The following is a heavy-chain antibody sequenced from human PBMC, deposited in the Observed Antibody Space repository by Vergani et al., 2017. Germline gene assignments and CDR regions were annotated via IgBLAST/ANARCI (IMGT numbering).Heavy chain of an antibody. D-gene: IGHD3-3*01. Sequence: EVQLLESGGGLVQRGGSLRLSCAASGFIFSSYAMSWVRQAPGKGLEWVSVISGSDGSTYYADSVKGRFTISRDKSKNTLYLQMNSLRAEDTAVYYCAKSPLLEWLYGGAGFDPWGQGILVTVSS. CDR2: ISGSDGST. J-gene: IGHJ5*02. V-gene: IGHV3-23*01. CDR3: AKSPLLEWLYGGAGFDP. CDR1: GFIFSSYA.